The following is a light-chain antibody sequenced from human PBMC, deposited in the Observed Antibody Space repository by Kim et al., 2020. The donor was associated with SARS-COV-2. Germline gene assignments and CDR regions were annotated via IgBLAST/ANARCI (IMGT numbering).Light chain of an antibody. J-gene: IGLJ1*01. CDR3: CSFIDTSTYV. V-gene: IGLV2-14*03. Sequence: SRTISCTGTSSAVGGYNYVSWYQQHPGEVPKLVIYDVTKRPSGVSNRFSGSKSGNMASLTISGLQSEDEADYYCCSFIDTSTYVFGTGTKVTVL. CDR2: DVT. CDR1: SSAVGGYNY.